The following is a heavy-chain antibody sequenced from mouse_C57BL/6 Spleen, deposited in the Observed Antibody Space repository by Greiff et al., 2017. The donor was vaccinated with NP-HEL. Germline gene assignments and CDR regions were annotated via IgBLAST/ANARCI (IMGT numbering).Heavy chain of an antibody. Sequence: VQLQQSVAELVRPGASVKLSCTASGFNIKNTYMHWVKQRPEQGLGWIGRIDPANGNPKYAPKFQGKATITADTSSNTAYLQLSSLTSEDTAIYYCAERDYYGSSYWFAYWGQGTLVTVSA. V-gene: IGHV14-3*01. J-gene: IGHJ3*01. CDR1: GFNIKNTY. CDR3: AERDYYGSSYWFAY. CDR2: IDPANGNP. D-gene: IGHD1-1*01.